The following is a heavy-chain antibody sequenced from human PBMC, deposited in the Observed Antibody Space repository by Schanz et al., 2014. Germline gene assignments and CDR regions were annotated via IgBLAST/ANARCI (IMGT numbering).Heavy chain of an antibody. D-gene: IGHD3-22*01. CDR3: ARGREVVAKIFDV. CDR1: GFNFKAYA. CDR2: IEFSGGTT. Sequence: EVQLVESGGGLVKPGGSLRLSCAASGFNFKAYAMSWVRQAPGKGLEWVSGIEFSGGTTYYADSVKGRFTISRDNSKNILTMQMSSLRAEDTALYYCARGREVVAKIFDVWGQGTMVTVSS. J-gene: IGHJ3*01. V-gene: IGHV3-23*04.